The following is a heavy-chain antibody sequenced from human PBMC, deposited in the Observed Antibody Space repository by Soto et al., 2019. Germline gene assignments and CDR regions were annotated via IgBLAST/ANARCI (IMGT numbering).Heavy chain of an antibody. D-gene: IGHD1-26*01. Sequence: QLQLQESGPGLVKPSETLSLTCTVSGGSISSSSYYWGWIRQPPGKGLEWIGNIYYSGSTYYNPSPNXGXTXAXXTSESQFSLKLRSVTAADPAVYYCASRSAGTIFDYWGQGTLVTVSS. CDR2: IYYSGST. V-gene: IGHV4-39*01. CDR1: GGSISSSSYY. CDR3: ASRSAGTIFDY. J-gene: IGHJ4*02.